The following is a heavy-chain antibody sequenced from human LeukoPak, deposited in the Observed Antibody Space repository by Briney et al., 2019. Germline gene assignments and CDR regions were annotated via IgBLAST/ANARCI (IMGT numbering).Heavy chain of an antibody. CDR2: ISSRSSTI. D-gene: IGHD1-14*01. CDR1: GFTFSTHD. CDR3: ARDAYNNWFDP. Sequence: PGGSLRLSCAASGFTFSTHDLNWVRQAPGKGLEWVSFISSRSSTIYYADSVKGRFTISRDNSKNTLYLQMNSLRAEDTAVYYCARDAYNNWFDPWGQGTLVTVSS. J-gene: IGHJ5*02. V-gene: IGHV3-48*01.